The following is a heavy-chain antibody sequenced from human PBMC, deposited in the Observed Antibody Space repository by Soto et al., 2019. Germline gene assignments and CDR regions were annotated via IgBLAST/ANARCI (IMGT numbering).Heavy chain of an antibody. CDR1: GFTFRSYA. V-gene: IGHV3-23*01. CDR2: ITASGGTT. D-gene: IGHD3-3*01. Sequence: GGSLRLSCSTSGFTFRSYAMSWVRQTPGKGLAWVSAITASGGTTYYAESVKGRFTISRDNFKNTLFLQMSGLRVEDSAVYYCVKESYDFRSGYDDCWGQGSVVTVSS. J-gene: IGHJ4*02. CDR3: VKESYDFRSGYDDC.